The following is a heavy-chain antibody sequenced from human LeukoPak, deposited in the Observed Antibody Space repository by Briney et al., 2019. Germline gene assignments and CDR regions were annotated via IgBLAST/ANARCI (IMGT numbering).Heavy chain of an antibody. D-gene: IGHD1-14*01. CDR2: ISASTSGT. CDR1: GFTFSSYA. V-gene: IGHV3-23*01. Sequence: PGGSLRLSCAASGFTFSSYAMHWVRQAPGKGLEWVSGISASTSGTYYADSVKGRFTISRDNSKDTVFLQMNSLGAEDTAVYYCAKVRTYFYHGLDVWGQGTTVTVSS. CDR3: AKVRTYFYHGLDV. J-gene: IGHJ6*02.